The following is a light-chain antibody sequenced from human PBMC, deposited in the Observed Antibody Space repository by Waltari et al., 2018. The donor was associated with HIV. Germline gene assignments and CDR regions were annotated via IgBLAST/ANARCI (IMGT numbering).Light chain of an antibody. CDR1: ISNIGSNT. CDR3: ATWDDSLNGPV. Sequence: QSVPTQPPPASGTPGPRVPLSCSGSISNIGSNTLNWYQQLPGTAPKLLIYTTNQRPSGVPDRFSGSKSGASASLAISGLQSDDEADYYCATWDDSLNGPVFGGGTKLTVL. CDR2: TTN. V-gene: IGLV1-44*01. J-gene: IGLJ3*02.